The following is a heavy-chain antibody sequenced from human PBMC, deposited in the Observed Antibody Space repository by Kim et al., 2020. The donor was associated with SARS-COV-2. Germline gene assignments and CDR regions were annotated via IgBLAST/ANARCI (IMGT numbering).Heavy chain of an antibody. V-gene: IGHV6-1*01. J-gene: IGHJ4*02. CDR3: ARESVSFDY. CDR2: WIN. Sequence: WINESALSLKSRRTSSPDTSKNQFSLQLNAVTPEDTAVYYCARESVSFDYWGQGTLVTVSS.